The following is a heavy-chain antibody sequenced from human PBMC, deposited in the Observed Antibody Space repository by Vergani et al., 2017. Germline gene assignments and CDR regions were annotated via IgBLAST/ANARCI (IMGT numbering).Heavy chain of an antibody. Sequence: QVQLQESGPGLVKPSETLSLTCTVSGGSISRYYWRWIRQPPGKGLEWIGYIYYSGSTTYNPSLKSRVTISVDTSKNQFSLKLSSVTAADTAEYYCARDLEVGATGWFDPWGQGTLVTVSS. CDR2: IYYSGST. CDR1: GGSISRYY. J-gene: IGHJ5*02. CDR3: ARDLEVGATGWFDP. V-gene: IGHV4-59*01. D-gene: IGHD1-26*01.